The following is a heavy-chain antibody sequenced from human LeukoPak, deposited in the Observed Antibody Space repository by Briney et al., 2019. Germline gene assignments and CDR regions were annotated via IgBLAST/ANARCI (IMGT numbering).Heavy chain of an antibody. CDR3: AREGGFYRPLDY. J-gene: IGHJ4*02. V-gene: IGHV4-4*02. CDR2: VHLDGRT. Sequence: PSETLSLTCGVSGGSISSTNWWTWARQPPGKGLEWIGEVHLDGRTNYNPSLQSRLTMSVDFSENHISLKLTSVTAADTAVYYCAREGGFYRPLDYSGQGTLVIVSS. CDR1: GGSISSTNW. D-gene: IGHD2/OR15-2a*01.